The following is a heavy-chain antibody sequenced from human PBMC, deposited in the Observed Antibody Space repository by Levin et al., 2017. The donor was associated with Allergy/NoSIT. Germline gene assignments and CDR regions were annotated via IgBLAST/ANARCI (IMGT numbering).Heavy chain of an antibody. CDR3: ASLSAPPSLWTTYGDY. J-gene: IGHJ4*02. V-gene: IGHV3-48*01. CDR2: ISSSSSTI. Sequence: GGSLRLSCAASGFTFSSYSMNWVRQAPGKGLEWVSYISSSSSTIYYADSVKGRFTISRDNAKNSLYLQMNSLRAEDTAVYYCASLSAPPSLWTTYGDYWGQGTLVTVSS. CDR1: GFTFSSYS. D-gene: IGHD4-17*01.